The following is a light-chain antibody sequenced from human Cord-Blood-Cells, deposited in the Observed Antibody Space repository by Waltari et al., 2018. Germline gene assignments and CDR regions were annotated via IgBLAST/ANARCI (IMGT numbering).Light chain of an antibody. Sequence: EIVLTQSPATLSLSPGERATLPCRTSQIVSSYLAWYQQKPGQAPRLLIYDASNRATGIPARFSGSGSGTDFTLTISSLEPEDFAVYYCQQRSNWPPMYTFGQGTKLEIK. J-gene: IGKJ2*01. CDR2: DAS. CDR3: QQRSNWPPMYT. CDR1: QIVSSY. V-gene: IGKV3-11*01.